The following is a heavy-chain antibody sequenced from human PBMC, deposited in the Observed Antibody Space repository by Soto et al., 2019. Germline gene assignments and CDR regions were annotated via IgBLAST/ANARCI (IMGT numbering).Heavy chain of an antibody. Sequence: ASVKVSCKASGYTFTSYAMHWVRQAPGQRLEWMGWINAGNGNTKYSQKFQGRVTITRDTSASTAYMELSSLRSEDTAVYYCARVGRDDGHLGFDYWGQGTLVTVSS. CDR3: ARVGRDDGHLGFDY. CDR1: GYTFTSYA. V-gene: IGHV1-3*01. J-gene: IGHJ4*02. CDR2: INAGNGNT. D-gene: IGHD2-8*01.